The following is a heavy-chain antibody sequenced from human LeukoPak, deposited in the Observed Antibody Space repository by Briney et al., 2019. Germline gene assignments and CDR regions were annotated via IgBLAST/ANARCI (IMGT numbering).Heavy chain of an antibody. Sequence: SGTLSLTCTVSGGSISSHYWNWVRQPPGKGLEWIGYAYYSGSTNYSPSLKSRVTISVDTSKKQFSLKLSSVTAADTAVYYCARGRDTSGYYYGMDVWGQGTTVTVSS. J-gene: IGHJ6*02. CDR3: ARGRDTSGYYYGMDV. CDR1: GGSISSHY. CDR2: AYYSGST. V-gene: IGHV4-59*11. D-gene: IGHD3-10*01.